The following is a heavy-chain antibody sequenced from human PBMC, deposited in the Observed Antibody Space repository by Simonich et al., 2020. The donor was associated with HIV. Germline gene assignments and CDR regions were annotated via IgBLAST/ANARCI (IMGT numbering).Heavy chain of an antibody. D-gene: IGHD1-1*01. CDR3: ARGGNWFDY. V-gene: IGHV1-18*01. CDR1: GYTFTNYA. J-gene: IGHJ4*02. Sequence: QVQLVQSGAEVKKPGASAKVSCKASGYTFTNYAINWVRQAPGQGLEWMGWIRTYTGNTTYAQYLQGRVTMTTDTSARTAYMELRSLRSDDTAVYYCARGGNWFDYWGQGTLVTVSS. CDR2: IRTYTGNT.